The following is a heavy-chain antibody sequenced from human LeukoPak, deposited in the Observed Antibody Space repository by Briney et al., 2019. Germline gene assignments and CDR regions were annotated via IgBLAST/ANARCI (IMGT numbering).Heavy chain of an antibody. J-gene: IGHJ6*02. Sequence: PGGSLRLSCAASGFTFSSYSMNWVRQAPGKGLEWVSFISSSSGTKYYADSVKGRFTISRDNAKNSLYLQMNSLRAEDTALYYCARDYSGGFFGMDVWGQGTTVTVSS. CDR1: GFTFSSYS. D-gene: IGHD1-26*01. CDR3: ARDYSGGFFGMDV. V-gene: IGHV3-48*04. CDR2: ISSSSGTK.